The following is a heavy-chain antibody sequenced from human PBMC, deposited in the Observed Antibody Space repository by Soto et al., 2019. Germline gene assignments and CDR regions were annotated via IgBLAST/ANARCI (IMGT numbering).Heavy chain of an antibody. D-gene: IGHD2-15*01. CDR1: GFTFDDYA. V-gene: IGHV3-9*01. J-gene: IGHJ3*02. CDR2: ISWNSGSI. Sequence: GGSLRLSCAASGFTFDDYAMHWVRQAPGKGLEWVSGISWNSGSIGYADSVKGRFTISRDNAKNSLYLQMNSLRAEDTALYYCAKGMLRYCSGGSCYSGAFDSWGQGTMVTVSS. CDR3: AKGMLRYCSGGSCYSGAFDS.